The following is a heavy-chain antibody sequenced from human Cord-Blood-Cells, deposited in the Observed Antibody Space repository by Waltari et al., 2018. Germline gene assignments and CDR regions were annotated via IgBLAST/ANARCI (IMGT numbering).Heavy chain of an antibody. CDR1: GGSISSSSYY. D-gene: IGHD3-3*01. J-gene: IGHJ4*02. V-gene: IGHV4-39*01. Sequence: QLQLQESGPGLVKPSETLSLTCTVSGGSISSSSYYWGWIRQPPGKGLEWIGSIYYSGGTSYNPSLKSRVTISVDTSKNQFSLKLSSVTAADTAVYYCARLENYDFWSGSVFDYWGQGTLVTVSS. CDR3: ARLENYDFWSGSVFDY. CDR2: IYYSGGT.